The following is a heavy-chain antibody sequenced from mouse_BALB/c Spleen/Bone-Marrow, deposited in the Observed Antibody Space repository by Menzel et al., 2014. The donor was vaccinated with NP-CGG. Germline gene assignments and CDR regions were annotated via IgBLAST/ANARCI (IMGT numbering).Heavy chain of an antibody. CDR2: IDPANGNT. V-gene: IGHV14-3*02. J-gene: IGHJ4*01. CDR3: ARPIFL. CDR1: VFNIKDTY. Sequence: VQLQQPGAELVKPGASVKLSCTASVFNIKDTYMHWVKQRPEQGLEWIGRIDPANGNTKYDPKFQGKATITADTSSNTAYLQLSSLTSEDTAVYYCARPIFLWGQGTSVTVSS.